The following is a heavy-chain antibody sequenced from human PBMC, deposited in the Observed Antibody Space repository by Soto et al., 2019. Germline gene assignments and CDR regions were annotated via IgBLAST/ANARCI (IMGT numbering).Heavy chain of an antibody. Sequence: SETLSLTCAVYGGSFSGYYWTWIRQPPETGLEWIGEINHSGSTNYNPSLKSRVTISVDTSKNQFSLKLTSVTAADTAVYYCARDKNTGLFDYWGQGTLVT. V-gene: IGHV4-34*01. CDR2: INHSGST. CDR1: GGSFSGYY. D-gene: IGHD2-8*02. J-gene: IGHJ4*02. CDR3: ARDKNTGLFDY.